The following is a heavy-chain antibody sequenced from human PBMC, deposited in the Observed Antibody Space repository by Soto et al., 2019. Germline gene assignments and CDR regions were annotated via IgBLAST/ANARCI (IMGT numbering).Heavy chain of an antibody. J-gene: IGHJ4*01. D-gene: IGHD6-13*01. CDR1: HGSVSSDPCY. CDR3: ARSGYGSRDFDP. V-gene: IGHV4-31*03. Sequence: PSETLSLTGTVSHGSVSSDPCYWTWIRQHPGKGLEWIGYIYYMGNTYYRPSLKSRVSISIDTSQNQFSLRLNSVAAADTAVYYCARSGYGSRDFDPWGQGNLLTVSS. CDR2: IYYMGNT.